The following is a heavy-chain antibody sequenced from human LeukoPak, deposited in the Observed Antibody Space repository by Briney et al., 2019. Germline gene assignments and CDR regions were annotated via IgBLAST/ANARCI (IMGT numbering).Heavy chain of an antibody. CDR1: GFTFSSYA. D-gene: IGHD3-22*01. V-gene: IGHV3-23*01. CDR3: AKQYLLRGTMTDFDY. J-gene: IGHJ4*02. CDR2: ISGSGGST. Sequence: GGSLRLSCAASGFTFSSYAMSWVRQAPGKGLEWVSAISGSGGSTYYEDSVKGRFTISRDNSKNTLYLQMNSLRAEDTAVYYCAKQYLLRGTMTDFDYWGQGTLVTVSS.